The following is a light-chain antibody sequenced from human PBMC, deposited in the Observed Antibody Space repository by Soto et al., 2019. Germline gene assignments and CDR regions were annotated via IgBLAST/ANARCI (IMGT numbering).Light chain of an antibody. Sequence: DIQMTQSPSSLSASVGDRVTITCRASQPITTFLNWYQQKPGRAPKLLIHAASSLQSGGPSRFRGSGSGTAFTRTIRCVQPEDFAAYYCQHSYSDPYTFGQGTKLEIK. V-gene: IGKV1-39*01. J-gene: IGKJ2*01. CDR1: QPITTF. CDR2: AAS. CDR3: QHSYSDPYT.